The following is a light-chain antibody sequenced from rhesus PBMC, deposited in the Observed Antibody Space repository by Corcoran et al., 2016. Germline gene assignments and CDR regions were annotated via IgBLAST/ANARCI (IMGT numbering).Light chain of an antibody. CDR3: QQYSSRPYS. Sequence: DIQMTQSPSSLSASVGDTVTITCRASQGISSWLAWYQQNPGKAPKLLVYKASSVQSGVPLRFSGSGSGTYFTLTISILQSEDFATYDCQQYSSRPYSFGQGTKVEIK. V-gene: IGKV1-22*01. CDR2: KAS. CDR1: QGISSW. J-gene: IGKJ2*01.